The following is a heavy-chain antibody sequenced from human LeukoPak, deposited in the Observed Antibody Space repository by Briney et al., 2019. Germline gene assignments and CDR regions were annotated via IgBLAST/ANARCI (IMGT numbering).Heavy chain of an antibody. Sequence: GASVTVSCKASGYTFTSYDINWVRQATGQGLEWMGWMNPNSGNTGYAQKFQGRVTMTRNTSISTAYMELSSLRSEDTAVYYCARGRGGFYYYYYMDVWGRGTTVTVSS. CDR2: MNPNSGNT. CDR1: GYTFTSYD. J-gene: IGHJ6*03. V-gene: IGHV1-8*01. D-gene: IGHD3-16*01. CDR3: ARGRGGFYYYYYMDV.